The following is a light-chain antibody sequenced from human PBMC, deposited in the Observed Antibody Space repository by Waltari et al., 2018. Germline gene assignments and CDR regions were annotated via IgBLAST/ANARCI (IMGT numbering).Light chain of an antibody. Sequence: QSVLTQPPSASGTPGQRVTISCSGSSSNTGGNPVNWYQQLPGTAPKLLIYSNNQRPSGVPDRFSGSKSGTSASLTISGLQSEDEADYYCAAWDDSLNGWVFGGGTKLTVL. J-gene: IGLJ3*02. V-gene: IGLV1-44*01. CDR2: SNN. CDR1: SSNTGGNP. CDR3: AAWDDSLNGWV.